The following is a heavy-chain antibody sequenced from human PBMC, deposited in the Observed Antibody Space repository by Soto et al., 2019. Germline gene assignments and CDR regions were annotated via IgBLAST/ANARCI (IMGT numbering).Heavy chain of an antibody. CDR2: ISYDGSNK. V-gene: IGHV3-30-3*01. J-gene: IGHJ4*02. D-gene: IGHD2-15*01. Sequence: QVQLVESGGGVVQPGRSLRLSCAASGFTFSSYAMHWVRQAPGKGLEWVAVISYDGSNKYYADSVKGRFTISRDNSKNTLYLQMNSLRAEDTAVYYCARDPHCSGGSCYSVVLDYCGQGTLFTVSS. CDR3: ARDPHCSGGSCYSVVLDY. CDR1: GFTFSSYA.